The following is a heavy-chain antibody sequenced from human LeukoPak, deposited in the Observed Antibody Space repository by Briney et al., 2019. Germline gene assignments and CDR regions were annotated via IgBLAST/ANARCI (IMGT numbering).Heavy chain of an antibody. Sequence: PGGSLRLSCAASGFTFSSYAMYWVRQAPGKGLEWVSGISGSGGSTYSADSVKGRFTISRDNSKNTLYLQMNSLRSEDTAVYYCAADPYYYDSSGYTYWGQGTLVTVSS. D-gene: IGHD3-22*01. CDR3: AADPYYYDSSGYTY. J-gene: IGHJ4*02. CDR1: GFTFSSYA. V-gene: IGHV3-23*01. CDR2: ISGSGGST.